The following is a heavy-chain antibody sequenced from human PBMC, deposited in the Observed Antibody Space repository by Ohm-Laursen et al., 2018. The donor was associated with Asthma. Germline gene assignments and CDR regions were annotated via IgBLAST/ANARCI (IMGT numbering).Heavy chain of an antibody. D-gene: IGHD7-27*01. J-gene: IGHJ2*01. CDR1: GFTFSSYA. CDR3: AKDSPTGDWYFDL. V-gene: IGHV3-30-3*01. Sequence: SLRLSCTASGFTFSSYAMHWVRQAPGKGLEWVAVISYDGSNKYYADSVKGRFTISRDNSKNTLYLQMNSLRAEDTAVYYCAKDSPTGDWYFDLWGRGTLVTVSS. CDR2: ISYDGSNK.